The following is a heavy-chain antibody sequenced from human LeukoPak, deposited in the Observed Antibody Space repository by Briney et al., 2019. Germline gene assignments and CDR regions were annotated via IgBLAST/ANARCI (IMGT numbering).Heavy chain of an antibody. D-gene: IGHD3-16*01. Sequence: GGSLRLSCAASGFTFSSYGMHWVRQAPGKGLEWVAVISYDGSNKYYADSVKGRFTISRDNSKNTLYLQMNSLRAEDTAVYYCAKGLGFWGSYDYWGQGTLVTVSS. V-gene: IGHV3-30*18. CDR1: GFTFSSYG. CDR3: AKGLGFWGSYDY. J-gene: IGHJ4*02. CDR2: ISYDGSNK.